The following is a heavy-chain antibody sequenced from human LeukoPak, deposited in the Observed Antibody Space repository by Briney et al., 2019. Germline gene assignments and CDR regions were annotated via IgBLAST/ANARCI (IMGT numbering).Heavy chain of an antibody. V-gene: IGHV3-48*03. CDR2: ISSSGSTI. Sequence: PGGSLRLSCAASGFTFSSYEMNWVRQAPGKGLEWVSYISSSGSTIYYADSVKGRFTISRDNSKNTLYLQMNSLRAEDTAVYYCAKPRSSGYPIFDYWGQGTLVTVSS. D-gene: IGHD3-22*01. CDR1: GFTFSSYE. CDR3: AKPRSSGYPIFDY. J-gene: IGHJ4*02.